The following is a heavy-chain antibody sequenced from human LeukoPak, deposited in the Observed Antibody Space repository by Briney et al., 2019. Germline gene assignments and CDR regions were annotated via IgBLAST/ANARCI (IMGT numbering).Heavy chain of an antibody. D-gene: IGHD5/OR15-5a*01. V-gene: IGHV3-11*05. J-gene: IGHJ4*02. CDR2: ISSSSSYT. Sequence: GGSLRLSCAASGFTFSDYYMSWIRQAPGKGLEWISYISSSSSYTNYVDSVKGRFTISRDNAKNSLYLLMNSLRAEDTAVYYCVRAVSVSSYYFDCWGQGTLVTVSS. CDR1: GFTFSDYY. CDR3: VRAVSVSSYYFDC.